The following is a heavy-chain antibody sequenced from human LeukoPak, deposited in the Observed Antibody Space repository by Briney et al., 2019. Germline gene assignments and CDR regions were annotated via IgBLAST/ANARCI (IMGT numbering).Heavy chain of an antibody. Sequence: PAGGSLRLSCAASGFTFSSYAMSWVRQAPGKGLEWVSAISGSGGSTYYADSVKGRFTISRDNSKNTLYLQMNSLRAEDTAVYYCAKDRGYSYGNDYWGQGTLVTVSS. CDR1: GFTFSSYA. D-gene: IGHD5-18*01. V-gene: IGHV3-23*01. J-gene: IGHJ4*02. CDR2: ISGSGGST. CDR3: AKDRGYSYGNDY.